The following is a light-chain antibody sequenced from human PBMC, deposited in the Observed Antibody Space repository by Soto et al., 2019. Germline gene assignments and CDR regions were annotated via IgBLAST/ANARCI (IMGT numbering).Light chain of an antibody. CDR3: QQYFSFPWT. Sequence: DIVMTQSPDSLVVSLGERATINCKSSQSVLYSSNNKNYLAWYQQKPGQPPKLLIYWASTRESGVPDRFGGSGSGTDFTLTISSLQAEDVAVYYCQQYFSFPWTFGQGTKVEIK. CDR2: WAS. CDR1: QSVLYSSNNKNY. J-gene: IGKJ1*01. V-gene: IGKV4-1*01.